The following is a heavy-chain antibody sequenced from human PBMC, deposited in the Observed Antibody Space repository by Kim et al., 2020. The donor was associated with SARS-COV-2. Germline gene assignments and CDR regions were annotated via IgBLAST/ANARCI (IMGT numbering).Heavy chain of an antibody. Sequence: SQTFQGRVTITRDTAASTAYMELSSLRSEDTAVYYCAFHIGSYQGYYFDYWGQGTLVTVSS. D-gene: IGHD1-26*01. V-gene: IGHV1-3*01. J-gene: IGHJ4*02. CDR3: AFHIGSYQGYYFDY.